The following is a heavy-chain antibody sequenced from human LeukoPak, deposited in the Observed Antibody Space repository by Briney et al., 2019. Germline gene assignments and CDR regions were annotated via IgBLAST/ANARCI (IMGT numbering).Heavy chain of an antibody. V-gene: IGHV3-23*01. J-gene: IGHJ4*02. Sequence: PGGSLRLSCAASGFAFANFAMSWVRQAPGKGLEWVSTMSGSGDWTYYADSARGRFAISRDNSKNTLYLHMADLRAEDTAVYYCSKDQTGDGFNAIWGQGTLVTVSS. CDR2: MSGSGDWT. D-gene: IGHD5-24*01. CDR1: GFAFANFA. CDR3: SKDQTGDGFNAI.